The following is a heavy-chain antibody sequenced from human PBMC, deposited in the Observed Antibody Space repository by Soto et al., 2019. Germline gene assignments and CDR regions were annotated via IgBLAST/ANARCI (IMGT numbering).Heavy chain of an antibody. J-gene: IGHJ6*02. Sequence: QVQLVQSGAEVKKPGSSVKVSCKASGGTFSSYAISWVRQAPGQGLEWMGGIIPIFGTANYAQKFQGRVTITADESTSTAYMELSSLRSEDTAVYYCARGNIVVVTAIPVDYYYGMDVWGQGTTVTVSS. V-gene: IGHV1-69*01. CDR3: ARGNIVVVTAIPVDYYYGMDV. CDR1: GGTFSSYA. CDR2: IIPIFGTA. D-gene: IGHD2-21*02.